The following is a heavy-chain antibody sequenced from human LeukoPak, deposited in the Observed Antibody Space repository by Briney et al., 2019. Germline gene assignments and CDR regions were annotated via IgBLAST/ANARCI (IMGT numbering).Heavy chain of an antibody. D-gene: IGHD2-2*01. J-gene: IGHJ3*02. Sequence: GGSLRLSCSASGFTFSTYAMHWVRQAPGKGLEYVSAISSNGGSTYYAESVKGRFTISRDNSKNTLYLQMNSLRAEDTAVYYCASGLGYCSSTSCYDHAFDIWGQGTMVTVSS. CDR3: ASGLGYCSSTSCYDHAFDI. CDR2: ISSNGGST. V-gene: IGHV3-64*04. CDR1: GFTFSTYA.